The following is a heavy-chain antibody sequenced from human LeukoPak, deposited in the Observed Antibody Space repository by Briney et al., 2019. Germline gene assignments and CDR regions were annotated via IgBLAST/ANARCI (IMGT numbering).Heavy chain of an antibody. Sequence: SETLSLTCTVSGGSVSSFSWSWIRQPPGKGLEWIGYIFYVGSTNYNPSLKSRVTISVDTSKNQFSLKLNSVTAADTAVYYCARDYYDSRGEAFDIWGQGTMVTVSS. V-gene: IGHV4-59*02. CDR1: GGSVSSFS. CDR2: IFYVGST. CDR3: ARDYYDSRGEAFDI. D-gene: IGHD3-22*01. J-gene: IGHJ3*02.